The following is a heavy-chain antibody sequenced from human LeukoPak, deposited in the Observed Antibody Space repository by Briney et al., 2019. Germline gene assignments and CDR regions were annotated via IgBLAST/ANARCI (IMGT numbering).Heavy chain of an antibody. D-gene: IGHD4-17*01. CDR1: GYTFTNYY. CDR2: INPSGGST. V-gene: IGHV1-46*01. CDR3: ARAGKTVTTRPDY. J-gene: IGHJ4*02. Sequence: ASVTVSCKASGYTFTNYYMHWVRQAPGQGLEWMGIINPSGGSTSYAQKFQGRVTMTRDTSTSTVYMELSSLKSEDTAVYYCARAGKTVTTRPDYWGQGTLVTVSS.